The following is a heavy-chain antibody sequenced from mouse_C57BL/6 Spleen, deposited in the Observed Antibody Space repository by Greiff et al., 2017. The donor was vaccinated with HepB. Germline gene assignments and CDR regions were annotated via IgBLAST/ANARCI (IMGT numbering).Heavy chain of an antibody. J-gene: IGHJ3*01. CDR3: AKPEGNLRRAWFAY. CDR1: GFSLTSYG. D-gene: IGHD2-1*01. V-gene: IGHV2-3*01. CDR2: IWGDGST. Sequence: QVQLKESGPGLVAPSQRLSITCTVSGFSLTSYGVSWVRQPPGKGLEWLGVIWGDGSTNYHSALISRLSISKDNSKSQVFLKLNSLQTDDTATYYCAKPEGNLRRAWFAYWGQGTLVTVSA.